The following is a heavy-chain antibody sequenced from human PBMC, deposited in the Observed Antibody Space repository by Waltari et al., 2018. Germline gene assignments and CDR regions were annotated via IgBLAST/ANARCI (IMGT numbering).Heavy chain of an antibody. Sequence: QVQLQESGPGLVKPSETLSLTCAVSGYSISSGYYWGWVRQPPGKGLEGIGTSDNSGRTFYTPSRKSRVTLSVDTSKNQFSLKLSSVTAADTAVYYCTREEGGATDYWGQGTLVTVSS. V-gene: IGHV4-38-2*02. CDR1: GYSISSGYY. CDR2: SDNSGRT. CDR3: TREEGGATDY. J-gene: IGHJ4*02. D-gene: IGHD1-26*01.